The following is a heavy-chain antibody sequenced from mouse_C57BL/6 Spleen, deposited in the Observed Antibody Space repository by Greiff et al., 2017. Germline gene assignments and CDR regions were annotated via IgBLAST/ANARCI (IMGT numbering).Heavy chain of an antibody. V-gene: IGHV1-61*01. D-gene: IGHD1-1*01. CDR2: IYPSDSGT. J-gene: IGHJ3*01. CDR1: GYTFTSYW. CDR3: AREGSTTGKKGTWFAY. Sequence: VQLQQPGAELVRPGSSVKLSCKASGYTFTSYWMDWVKQRPGQGLEWIGNIYPSDSGTHYNQKFKDKATLTVDKSSSTAYMQLSSLTSEDSAVYYWAREGSTTGKKGTWFAYWGQGTLVTVSA.